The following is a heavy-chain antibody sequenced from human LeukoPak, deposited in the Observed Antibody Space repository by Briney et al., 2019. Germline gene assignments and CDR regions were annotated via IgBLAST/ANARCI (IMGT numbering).Heavy chain of an antibody. Sequence: QPGGSLRLSCAASGFTFTNYAMSWVRQAAGKGLEWVSTISGNGVDTYYTDSVQGRFTISRDNPKNTLYLRMNSLRVEDTAVYYCAKLYSSGRYYFDYWGQGTLVTVSS. V-gene: IGHV3-23*01. CDR1: GFTFTNYA. CDR3: AKLYSSGRYYFDY. CDR2: ISGNGVDT. D-gene: IGHD6-19*01. J-gene: IGHJ4*02.